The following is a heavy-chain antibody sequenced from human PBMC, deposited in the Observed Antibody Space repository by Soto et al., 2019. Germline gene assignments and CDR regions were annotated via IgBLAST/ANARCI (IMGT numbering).Heavy chain of an antibody. D-gene: IGHD6-19*01. Sequence: GASVKVSCKASGYTFPSYYMHWVRPAPGPGLEWMGIINPSGGSTSYAQKFQGRVTMTRDTSTSTVYMELSSLRSEDTAVYYCARERKSSGWYSPGSWFDPWGQGTLVTVSS. CDR3: ARERKSSGWYSPGSWFDP. V-gene: IGHV1-46*01. CDR2: INPSGGST. J-gene: IGHJ5*02. CDR1: GYTFPSYY.